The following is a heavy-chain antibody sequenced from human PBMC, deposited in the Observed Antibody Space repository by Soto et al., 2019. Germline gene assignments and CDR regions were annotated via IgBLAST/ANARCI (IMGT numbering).Heavy chain of an antibody. V-gene: IGHV4-4*07. CDR1: GGSMSSYY. Sequence: KPSETLSLTCTVSGGSMSSYYWTWIRQPAGKGLEWIGRVYSSGGTHYNPSLKSRVTISLDTSKNQFSLKLSSVTAADTAVYYCARAGEGWFDPWGQGTLVTVSS. CDR2: VYSSGGT. J-gene: IGHJ5*02. D-gene: IGHD3-16*01. CDR3: ARAGEGWFDP.